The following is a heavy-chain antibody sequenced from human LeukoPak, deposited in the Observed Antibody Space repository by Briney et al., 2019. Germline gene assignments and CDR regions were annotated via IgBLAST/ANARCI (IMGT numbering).Heavy chain of an antibody. CDR2: INPNSGGT. J-gene: IGHJ4*02. D-gene: IGHD3-3*01. CDR1: GYTFTGYY. Sequence: ASVKVSCKASGYTFTGYYMHWVRQAPGQGLELMGWINPNSGGTNYAQKCQGRVTMTRDTSISTAYMELSRLRSDDTAVYYCARDGDFWSGYYTKVYWGQGTLVTVSS. V-gene: IGHV1-2*02. CDR3: ARDGDFWSGYYTKVY.